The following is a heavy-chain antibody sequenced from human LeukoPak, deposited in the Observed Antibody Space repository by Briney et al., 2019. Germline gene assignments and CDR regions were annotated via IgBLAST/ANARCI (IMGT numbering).Heavy chain of an antibody. CDR1: GFTFEDYT. Sequence: GGSLRLSCAASGFTFEDYTLHWVRRAPGKTLEWVSLISWDGTTYYTDSVKGRFTMSRDNSKNSLYLQMDTLRSEDTAFYYCVKDLSFESSGHVFEYWGQGTLVTVSS. CDR2: ISWDGTT. D-gene: IGHD6-19*01. CDR3: VKDLSFESSGHVFEY. V-gene: IGHV3-43*01. J-gene: IGHJ4*02.